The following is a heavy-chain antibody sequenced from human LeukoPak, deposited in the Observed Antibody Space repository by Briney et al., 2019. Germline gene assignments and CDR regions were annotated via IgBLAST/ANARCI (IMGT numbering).Heavy chain of an antibody. J-gene: IGHJ4*02. CDR1: GSTSRSYG. CDR3: AKARYFDWLSLFDY. V-gene: IGHV3-30*02. Sequence: GGPLSLSCAAPGSTSRSYGMNWVCKVQGKGLGWVAFIRYDRSNKHYADSVKGRFTISRDNSKNTLYLQMNSLRAEDTAVYYCAKARYFDWLSLFDYWGQGTLVTVSS. CDR2: IRYDRSNK. D-gene: IGHD3-9*01.